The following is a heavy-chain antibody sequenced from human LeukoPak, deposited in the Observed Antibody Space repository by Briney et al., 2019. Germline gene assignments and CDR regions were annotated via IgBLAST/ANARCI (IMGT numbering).Heavy chain of an antibody. CDR2: INHSGST. J-gene: IGHJ4*02. CDR3: AREGPYSNYEKRSLPNEYYFDY. CDR1: GGSFSGYY. V-gene: IGHV4-34*01. D-gene: IGHD4-11*01. Sequence: SETLSLTCAVYGGSFSGYYWSWIRQPPGKGLEWIGEINHSGSTNYNPSLKSRVTISVDTSKNQFSLKLSSVTAADTAVYYCAREGPYSNYEKRSLPNEYYFDYWGQGTLVTVSS.